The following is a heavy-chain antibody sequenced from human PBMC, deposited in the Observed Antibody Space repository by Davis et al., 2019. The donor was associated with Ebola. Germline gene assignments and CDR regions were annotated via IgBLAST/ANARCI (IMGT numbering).Heavy chain of an antibody. J-gene: IGHJ6*02. D-gene: IGHD6-6*01. CDR1: GYTFTGYY. V-gene: IGHV1-2*02. CDR3: ARDLAGSSSSYYYYGMDV. CDR2: INPNSGGT. Sequence: ASVKVSCKASGYTFTGYYMHWVRQAPGQGLEWMGWINPNSGGTNYAQKFQGRVTMTRDTSISTAYMELSRLRSDDTAVYYCARDLAGSSSSYYYYGMDVWGQGTTVTVSS.